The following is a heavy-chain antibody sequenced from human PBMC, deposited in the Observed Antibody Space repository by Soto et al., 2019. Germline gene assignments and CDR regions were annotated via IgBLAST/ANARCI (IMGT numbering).Heavy chain of an antibody. Sequence: SETLSLTCTVSGVSISSYYWSWIRQPPGKGLEWIGYIYYSGSTNYNPSLKSRVTISVDTSKNQFSLKLSSVTAADTAVYYCASSEPLGEYCSSTSCYLGYYFDYWGQGTLVTVSS. CDR2: IYYSGST. J-gene: IGHJ4*02. CDR1: GVSISSYY. D-gene: IGHD2-2*01. CDR3: ASSEPLGEYCSSTSCYLGYYFDY. V-gene: IGHV4-59*12.